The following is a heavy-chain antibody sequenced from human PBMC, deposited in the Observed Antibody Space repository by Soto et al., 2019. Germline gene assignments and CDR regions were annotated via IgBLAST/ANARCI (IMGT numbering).Heavy chain of an antibody. CDR1: GFTFSSYA. CDR3: AKARDGYNDLDY. J-gene: IGHJ4*02. V-gene: IGHV3-23*01. D-gene: IGHD5-12*01. CDR2: ISGSGGST. Sequence: EVQLLESGGGLVQPGGSLRLSCAASGFTFSSYAMSWVRQAPGKGLEWVSAISGSGGSTYYADSVKGRFTISRDNSKNTLHLQMNSLRAEDTAVYYCAKARDGYNDLDYWGQGTLVTVSS.